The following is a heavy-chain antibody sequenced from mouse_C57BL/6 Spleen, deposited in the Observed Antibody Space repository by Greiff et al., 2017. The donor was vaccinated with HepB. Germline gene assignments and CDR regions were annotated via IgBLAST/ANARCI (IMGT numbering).Heavy chain of an antibody. CDR3: ARTVVGTMDY. J-gene: IGHJ4*01. Sequence: EVKLVESEGGLVQPGSSMKLSCTASGFTFSDYYMAWVRQVPEKGLEWVANINSDGSSTYYLDSLKSRFIISRDNAKNILYLQMSSLKSEDTATYYCARTVVGTMDYWGQGTSVTVSS. CDR1: GFTFSDYY. V-gene: IGHV5-16*01. CDR2: INSDGSST. D-gene: IGHD1-1*01.